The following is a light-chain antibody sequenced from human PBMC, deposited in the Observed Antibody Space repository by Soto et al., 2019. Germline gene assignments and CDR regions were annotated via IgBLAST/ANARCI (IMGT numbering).Light chain of an antibody. CDR3: QQSYRPFA. V-gene: IGKV1-39*01. CDR2: AAS. CDR1: QSIRSY. J-gene: IGKJ2*01. Sequence: DIQMTQSPSSLSASVGDRVTITCRASQSIRSYLNWYQQKPGNAPKLLIYAASSLERGVPSRFSGSDSGTHFTLTISSLQPEDFATYYCQQSYRPFAFGQGTKLEI.